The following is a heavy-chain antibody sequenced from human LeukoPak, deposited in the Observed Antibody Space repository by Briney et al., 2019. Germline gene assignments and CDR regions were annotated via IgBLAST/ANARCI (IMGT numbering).Heavy chain of an antibody. V-gene: IGHV3-33*01. CDR1: GFTFSRYG. Sequence: GRSLRLSCAASGFTFSRYGMHWVRQAPGKGLEWVAVIWYDGSNKYYADSVKGRFTISRDNSKNTLYLQMNSLRAEDTAVYYCARHYDSSGYSLDSWGQGTLVAVSS. CDR2: IWYDGSNK. D-gene: IGHD3-22*01. J-gene: IGHJ4*02. CDR3: ARHYDSSGYSLDS.